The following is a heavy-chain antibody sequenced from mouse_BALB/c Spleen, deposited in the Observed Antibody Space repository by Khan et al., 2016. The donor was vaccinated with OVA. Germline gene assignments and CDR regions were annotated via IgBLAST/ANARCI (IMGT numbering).Heavy chain of an antibody. V-gene: IGHV2-9-2*01. CDR3: IRDRNFRVDY. Sequence: QVQLKQSGPGLVAPSQSLSITCTVSGFSLTSYDISWIRQPPGKGLEWLGVMWTGGGTNYNSAFMSRLSISKDNSKSQVFLKMNSLQTDDTAIYYCIRDRNFRVDYWGQGTSVTVSS. CDR1: GFSLTSYD. J-gene: IGHJ4*01. CDR2: MWTGGGT.